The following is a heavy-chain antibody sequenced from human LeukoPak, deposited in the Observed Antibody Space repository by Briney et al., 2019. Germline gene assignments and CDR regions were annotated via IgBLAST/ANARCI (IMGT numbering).Heavy chain of an antibody. CDR1: GGSLSSCNW. CDR3: TRDEGYGKVYIGY. CDR2: IYHSGST. D-gene: IGHD4-17*01. V-gene: IGHV4-4*02. J-gene: IGHJ4*02. Sequence: SETLSLTCAVSGGSLSSCNWWSLVRPPPGKGLEWIGEIYHSGSTNYNPSLKSRVTISVDKSKNQFSLKLSSVTAADTAVYYCTRDEGYGKVYIGYWGQGTLVTVSS.